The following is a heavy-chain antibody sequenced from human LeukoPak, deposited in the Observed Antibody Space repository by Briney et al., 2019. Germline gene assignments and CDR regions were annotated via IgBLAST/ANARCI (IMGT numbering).Heavy chain of an antibody. J-gene: IGHJ4*02. CDR2: IIPIFGTA. Sequence: ASVKVSCKASGGTFSNYAINWVRQAPGQGLEWMGGIIPIFGTANYAQKFQGRATITADKSTSTVYMELNSLKSEDTAVYHCARGWDYDSGGRPTAYVYWGQGTLVTVSS. CDR3: ARGWDYDSGGRPTAYVY. V-gene: IGHV1-69*06. CDR1: GGTFSNYA. D-gene: IGHD3-22*01.